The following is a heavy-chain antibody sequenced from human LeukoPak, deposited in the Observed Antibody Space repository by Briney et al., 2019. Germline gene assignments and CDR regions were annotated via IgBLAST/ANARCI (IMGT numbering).Heavy chain of an antibody. CDR2: IYYSGST. CDR1: GGSISSYY. Sequence: SETLSLTCTVSGGSISSYYWSWIRQPPGKGLEWLGHIYYSGSTNYNPSLKSRLTISVDTSKNQFSLKLSSVTAADTAVYYCARDHYYDSGSYYNDYDFDYWGQGTLVTVSS. CDR3: ARDHYYDSGSYYNDYDFDY. V-gene: IGHV4-59*01. J-gene: IGHJ4*02. D-gene: IGHD3-10*01.